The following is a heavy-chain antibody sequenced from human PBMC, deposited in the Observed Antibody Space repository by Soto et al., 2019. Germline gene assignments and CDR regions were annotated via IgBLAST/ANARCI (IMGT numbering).Heavy chain of an antibody. J-gene: IGHJ4*02. CDR3: ARIGSSGYYRNVFDY. D-gene: IGHD3-22*01. CDR1: GFSLSTSGMC. CDR2: IDWDDDK. V-gene: IGHV2-70*01. Sequence: SGPTLVNPTQTLTLTCTFSGFSLSTSGMCVSWIRQPPGKALEWLALIDWDDDKYYSTSLKTRLTISKDTSKNQVVLTMTNMDPVDTATYYCARIGSSGYYRNVFDYWGQGTLVTVS.